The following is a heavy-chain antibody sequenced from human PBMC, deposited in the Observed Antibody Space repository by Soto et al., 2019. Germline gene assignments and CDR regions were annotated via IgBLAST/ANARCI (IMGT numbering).Heavy chain of an antibody. Sequence: PGGSLRLSCAASGFTFGIYAMSWVRQAPGKGLEWVSTISDSGGATYHADSVKGRFTISRDNSKKTLYLQMNSLRAEDTAVYYCAKVGAAAGLDYWGQGTPVTVSS. CDR1: GFTFGIYA. CDR2: ISDSGGAT. CDR3: AKVGAAAGLDY. D-gene: IGHD6-13*01. V-gene: IGHV3-23*01. J-gene: IGHJ4*02.